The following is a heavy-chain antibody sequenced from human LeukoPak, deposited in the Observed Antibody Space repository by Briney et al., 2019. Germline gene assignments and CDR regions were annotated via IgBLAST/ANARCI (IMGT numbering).Heavy chain of an antibody. D-gene: IGHD3-10*01. CDR1: GGSISSGSYY. V-gene: IGHV4-61*02. J-gene: IGHJ5*01. CDR2: IYTSGST. Sequence: SETLSLTCTVSGGSISSGSYYWSWIRQPAGKGLEWIGRIYTSGSTNYNPSLKSRVTISVDTSKNQFSLKLSSVTAADTAVYYCARDHITMVRGVINGNPPRLGSGLFDSWGQGTLVTVSS. CDR3: ARDHITMVRGVINGNPPRLGSGLFDS.